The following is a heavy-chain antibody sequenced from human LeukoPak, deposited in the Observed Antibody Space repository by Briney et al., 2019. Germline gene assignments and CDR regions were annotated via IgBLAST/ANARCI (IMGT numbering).Heavy chain of an antibody. J-gene: IGHJ4*02. CDR1: GFTFSNAW. D-gene: IGHD3-10*01. CDR3: TTGLWFGELFGLGY. Sequence: GGSLRLSCAASGFTFSNAWMSWVRQASGKGLEWVGRIKSKTDGGTTDYAAPVKGRFTISRDDSKNTLHLQMNSLKTEDTAVYYCTTGLWFGELFGLGYWGQGTLVTVSS. CDR2: IKSKTDGGTT. V-gene: IGHV3-15*01.